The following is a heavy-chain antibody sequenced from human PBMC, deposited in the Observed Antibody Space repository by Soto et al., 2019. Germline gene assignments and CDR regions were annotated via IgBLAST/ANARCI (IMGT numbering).Heavy chain of an antibody. V-gene: IGHV4-38-2*01. J-gene: IGHJ5*02. CDR3: ARVGPGVPYYYDSSPYTFENWFDP. CDR2: IYHGGST. D-gene: IGHD3-22*01. Sequence: SETLSPTCAVSGYSTSSGYSWGWLRQPPGKGLEWIGSIYHGGSTYYNPSLNSRVTLSIDMTNNPVTLKLNPVTAADTAVYYCARVGPGVPYYYDSSPYTFENWFDPWGQGTLVTVSS. CDR1: GYSTSSGYS.